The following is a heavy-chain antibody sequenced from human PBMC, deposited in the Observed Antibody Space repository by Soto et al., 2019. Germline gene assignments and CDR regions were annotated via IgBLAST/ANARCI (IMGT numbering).Heavy chain of an antibody. CDR3: ARVAAGGYCSSTSCYASGMDV. V-gene: IGHV1-69*13. CDR2: IIPIFGTA. CDR1: GGTFSSYA. D-gene: IGHD2-2*01. J-gene: IGHJ6*02. Sequence: SVKVSCKASGGTFSSYAISWVRQAPGQGLEWMGGIIPIFGTANYAQKFQGRVTITADESTSTAYMELSSLRSEDTAVYYCARVAAGGYCSSTSCYASGMDVWGQGTTVTVSS.